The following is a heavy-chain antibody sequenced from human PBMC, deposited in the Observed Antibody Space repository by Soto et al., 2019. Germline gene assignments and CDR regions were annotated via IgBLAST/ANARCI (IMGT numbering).Heavy chain of an antibody. CDR1: GFSFRDYY. CDR3: AKAQSYYDPSAGVDM. D-gene: IGHD3-22*01. J-gene: IGHJ3*02. V-gene: IGHV3-11*03. CDR2: VSSGSTYT. Sequence: GGSLRLSCVASGFSFRDYYMIWIRQAPGKGLEWVSYVSSGSTYTNYAESVKGRFTISRDDAKNSLFLQMNSLRVEDTAVYYCAKAQSYYDPSAGVDMWGQGTMVTVSS.